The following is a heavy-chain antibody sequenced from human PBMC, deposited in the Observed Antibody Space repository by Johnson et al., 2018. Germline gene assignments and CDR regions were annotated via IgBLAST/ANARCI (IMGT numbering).Heavy chain of an antibody. CDR1: GFTFSDYY. J-gene: IGHJ3*02. D-gene: IGHD5-24*01. V-gene: IGHV3-11*04. CDR3: AREDGDEAFDI. CDR2: ISSSGGNI. Sequence: QVQLVESGGGLVKPGGSLRLSCAVSGFTFSDYYMSWIRQAPGKGLEWVSYISSSGGNIFYADSVKGRFTISRDSSKNTLDLQMNSLGVEDTAIYYRAREDGDEAFDIWGQGTMVTVSS.